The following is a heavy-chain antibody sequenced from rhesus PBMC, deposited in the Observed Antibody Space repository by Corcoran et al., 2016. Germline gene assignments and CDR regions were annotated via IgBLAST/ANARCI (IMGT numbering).Heavy chain of an antibody. CDR1: GYTFTDYY. V-gene: IGHV1-111*02. D-gene: IGHD3-34*01. J-gene: IGHJ4*01. CDR3: AKWGVDY. Sequence: EVQLVQSGAEVKKPGASVKISCKASGYTFTDYYLHLVRQAPGIGLAWIGRVDPEDGEAKHARKCQDRVTISADTSTDTAYMELSSLRSEDTAVYYCAKWGVDYWGQGVLVTVSS. CDR2: VDPEDGEA.